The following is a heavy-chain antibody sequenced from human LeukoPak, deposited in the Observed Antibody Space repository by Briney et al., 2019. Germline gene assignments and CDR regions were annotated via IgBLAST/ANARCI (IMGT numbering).Heavy chain of an antibody. J-gene: IGHJ5*02. D-gene: IGHD3-22*01. CDR3: ARVYYDSSGYYYAWFDP. CDR2: IIPIFGTA. V-gene: IGHV1-69*01. CDR1: GGTFSSHT. Sequence: GASVKVSCKASGGTFSSHTINWVRQAPGQGLEWMGGIIPIFGTANYAQKFQGRVTITADESTSTAYMELSSLRSEDTAVYYCARVYYDSSGYYYAWFDPWGQGTLVTVSS.